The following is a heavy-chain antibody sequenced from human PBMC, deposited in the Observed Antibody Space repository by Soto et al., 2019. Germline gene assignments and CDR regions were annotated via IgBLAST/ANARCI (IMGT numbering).Heavy chain of an antibody. J-gene: IGHJ3*02. Sequence: SVKVSCKASGFTFTSSAVQWVRQARGQRLEWIGWIVVGSGNTNYAQKFQERVTITRDMSTSTAYMELSSLRSEDTAVYYCAAMATISSGAFDIWGQGTMVTVSS. V-gene: IGHV1-58*01. CDR3: AAMATISSGAFDI. CDR2: IVVGSGNT. CDR1: GFTFTSSA.